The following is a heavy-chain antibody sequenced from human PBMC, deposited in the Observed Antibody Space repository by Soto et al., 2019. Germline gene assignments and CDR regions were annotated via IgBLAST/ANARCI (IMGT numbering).Heavy chain of an antibody. Sequence: PGGSLRLSCAASGFTFSSYAMHWVRQAPGKGLEWVAVISYDGSNKYYADSVKGRFTISRDNSKNTLYLQMNSLRAEDTAVYYCARDYSPRGTPNLEPLYYFDYWGQGTLVTVSS. CDR3: ARDYSPRGTPNLEPLYYFDY. CDR2: ISYDGSNK. CDR1: GFTFSSYA. D-gene: IGHD3-3*01. J-gene: IGHJ4*02. V-gene: IGHV3-30-3*01.